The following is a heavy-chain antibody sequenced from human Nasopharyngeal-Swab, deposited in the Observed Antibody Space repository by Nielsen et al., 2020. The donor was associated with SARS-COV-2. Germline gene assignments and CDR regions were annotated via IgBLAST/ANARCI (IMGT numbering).Heavy chain of an antibody. D-gene: IGHD4-17*01. CDR3: ARDPPATTVTTGDY. J-gene: IGHJ4*02. V-gene: IGHV3-21*01. CDR1: GFTFSSYS. Sequence: GESLKISCAASGFTFSSYSMNWVRQAPGKGLEWVSSISSSSSYIYYAGSVKGRFTISRDNAKNSLYLQMNSLRAEDTAVYYCARDPPATTVTTGDYWGQGTLVTVSS. CDR2: ISSSSSYI.